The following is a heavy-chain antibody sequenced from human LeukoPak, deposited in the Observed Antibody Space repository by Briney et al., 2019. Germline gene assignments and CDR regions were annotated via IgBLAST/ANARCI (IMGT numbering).Heavy chain of an antibody. D-gene: IGHD3-22*01. CDR3: STHYDSSGGTEDY. Sequence: ASVKVSCKASGYTFTSYGISWVRQAPGQGLEWMGWINPNSGGTNYAQKFQGRVTMTRDTSISTAYMELSRLRSDDTAVYYCSTHYDSSGGTEDYWGQGTLVTVSS. CDR2: INPNSGGT. CDR1: GYTFTSYG. V-gene: IGHV1-2*02. J-gene: IGHJ4*02.